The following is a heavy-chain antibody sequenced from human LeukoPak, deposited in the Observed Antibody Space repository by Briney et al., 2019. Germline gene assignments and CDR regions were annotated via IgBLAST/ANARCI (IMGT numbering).Heavy chain of an antibody. D-gene: IGHD1-26*01. Sequence: GGSLRLSCAASGFTLSSYAMSWVRQAPGKGLVWVSRINSDGSSTSYADSVKGRFTISRDNAKNTLYLQMNSLRAEDTAVYYCARVVVGATSIDYWGQGTLVTVSS. CDR3: ARVVVGATSIDY. CDR1: GFTLSSYA. CDR2: INSDGSST. J-gene: IGHJ4*02. V-gene: IGHV3-74*01.